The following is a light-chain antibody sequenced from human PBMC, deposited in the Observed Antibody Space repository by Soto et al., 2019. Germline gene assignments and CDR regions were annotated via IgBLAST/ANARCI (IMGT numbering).Light chain of an antibody. CDR2: GAS. CDR3: QQYGLPPHS. J-gene: IGKJ2*01. Sequence: EIVLTQSPGTLSLSPGERATLSCRASQSVYNNYLAWYQQKPGQTPRLLVNGASNRATGIPDRFSGGGSGTDFTLTISSLEPEDFAVYYCQQYGLPPHSFVQGTRVEIK. CDR1: QSVYNNY. V-gene: IGKV3-20*01.